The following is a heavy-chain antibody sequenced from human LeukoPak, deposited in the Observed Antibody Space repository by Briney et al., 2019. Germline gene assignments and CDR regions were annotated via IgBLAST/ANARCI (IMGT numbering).Heavy chain of an antibody. CDR3: AREHIVVVPAAMNYYMDV. D-gene: IGHD2-2*01. Sequence: GSLRLSCAASGFTFTSYYMHWVRQAPGQGLEWMGIINPSGGSTSYAQKFQGRVTMTRDTSTSTVYMELSSLRSEDTAVYYCAREHIVVVPAAMNYYMDVWGKGTTVTVSS. CDR2: INPSGGST. J-gene: IGHJ6*03. V-gene: IGHV1-46*01. CDR1: GFTFTSYY.